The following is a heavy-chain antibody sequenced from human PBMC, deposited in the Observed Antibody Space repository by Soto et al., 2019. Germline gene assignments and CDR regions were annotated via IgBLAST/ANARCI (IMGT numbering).Heavy chain of an antibody. J-gene: IGHJ6*02. CDR2: IIPIFGTT. CDR1: GGTFSNDA. D-gene: IGHD3-10*01. CDR3: ATGLRTGNYGMDV. V-gene: IGHV1-69*01. Sequence: QEQLVQAGAEVKKPGSSVRISCRASGGTFSNDAVSWVRQAPGQGLQWMGGIIPIFGTTHYEQKFQGRVTITADESTATAYMELRSVTSEDTAVYYCATGLRTGNYGMDVWGQGTAVNVSS.